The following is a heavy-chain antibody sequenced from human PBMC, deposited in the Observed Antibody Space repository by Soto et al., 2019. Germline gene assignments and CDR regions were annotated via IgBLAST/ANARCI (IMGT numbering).Heavy chain of an antibody. V-gene: IGHV3-7*01. CDR2: IKHDESEK. D-gene: IGHD3-22*01. CDR1: GFTFTTYW. CDR3: ARVNYYYDISGYYLGFDS. Sequence: EVQLVESGGGLVQPGGSLRLSCVASGFTFTTYWMTWVRQAPGRGLEWVANIKHDESEKYYVDSVKGRFTISRDNAKNSLYLQMNSRRAEDTAVYYCARVNYYYDISGYYLGFDSWGQGTLVTVSS. J-gene: IGHJ4*02.